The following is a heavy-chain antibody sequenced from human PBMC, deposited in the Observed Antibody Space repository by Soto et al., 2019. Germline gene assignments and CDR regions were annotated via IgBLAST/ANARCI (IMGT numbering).Heavy chain of an antibody. J-gene: IGHJ4*02. CDR1: GFTFSRHA. V-gene: IGHV3-64*01. CDR2: ISSTGYST. CDR3: VRDPTGDDILPGPGFDY. D-gene: IGHD3-9*01. Sequence: PGGSLRLSCAASGFTFSRHAMHWVRQAPGKGLEYVSAISSTGYSTLYANSVKGGFTVSRDNSKNTLYLQMGSLRLEDMAVYFCVRDPTGDDILPGPGFDYWGLGTLVTVSS.